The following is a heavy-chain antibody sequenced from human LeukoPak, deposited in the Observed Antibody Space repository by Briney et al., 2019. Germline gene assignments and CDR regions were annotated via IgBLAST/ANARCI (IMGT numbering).Heavy chain of an antibody. D-gene: IGHD3-16*01. Sequence: GGSLRLSCAASGFTFSNYAMSWVRQAPGKGLEWVSAISGNGDITYYTDSVKGRFTISRDNSKNTLYLQMNSLRAEDTAIYYCAKVTGGDMIAYGGLDYWGQGTLVTVSS. J-gene: IGHJ4*02. V-gene: IGHV3-23*01. CDR2: ISGNGDIT. CDR3: AKVTGGDMIAYGGLDY. CDR1: GFTFSNYA.